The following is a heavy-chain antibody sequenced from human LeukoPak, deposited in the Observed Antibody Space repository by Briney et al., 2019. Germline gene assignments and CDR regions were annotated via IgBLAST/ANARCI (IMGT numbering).Heavy chain of an antibody. J-gene: IGHJ4*02. Sequence: WASVKVSCKASGGTFSSYAISWVRQAPGQGLEWMGRIIPILGIANYAQKFQGRVTITADKSTSTAYMELSSLRSEDTAVYYCAKEWVYSNCGKGFDYWGQGTLVTVSS. CDR3: AKEWVYSNCGKGFDY. D-gene: IGHD4-11*01. CDR1: GGTFSSYA. CDR2: IIPILGIA. V-gene: IGHV1-69*04.